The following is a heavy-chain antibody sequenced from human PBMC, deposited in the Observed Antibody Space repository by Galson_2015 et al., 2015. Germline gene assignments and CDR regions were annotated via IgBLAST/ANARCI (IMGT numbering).Heavy chain of an antibody. CDR3: AREGGGDRIGYGMDV. V-gene: IGHV1-69*13. CDR1: GGTFSSYA. Sequence: SVKVSCKASGGTFSSYAISWVRQAPGQGLEWMGGIIPIFGIANYAQKFQGRVTTTADESTSTAYMELSSLRSEDTAVYYCAREGGGDRIGYGMDVWGQGTTVTVSS. J-gene: IGHJ6*02. D-gene: IGHD3-16*01. CDR2: IIPIFGIA.